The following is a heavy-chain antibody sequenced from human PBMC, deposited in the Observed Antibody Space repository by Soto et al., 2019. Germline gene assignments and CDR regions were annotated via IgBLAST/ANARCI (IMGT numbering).Heavy chain of an antibody. Sequence: EVQLLESGGGLVQPGGSLRLSCAASGFTFSSYAMSWVRQAPGKGLEWVSAISGSGGSTYYADSVKGRFTISRDNSKNTLYLQMNSLRAEDTAVYYCAKDLKRYSSSWNRAEYFQHWGQGTLVTVSS. V-gene: IGHV3-23*01. CDR3: AKDLKRYSSSWNRAEYFQH. CDR2: ISGSGGST. J-gene: IGHJ1*01. D-gene: IGHD6-13*01. CDR1: GFTFSSYA.